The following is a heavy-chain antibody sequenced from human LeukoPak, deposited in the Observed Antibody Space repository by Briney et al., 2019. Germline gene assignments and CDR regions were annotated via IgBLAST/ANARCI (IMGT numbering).Heavy chain of an antibody. CDR1: GFTVSRNY. Sequence: GGSLRLSCAASGFTVSRNYMSWVRQAPGKGLEWVSVLYSGGSTNYADSVKGRFTISRDNSKNTPYLQMNSLRAEDAAVYFCAKAPVTSCRGAYCYPFDSWGQGTLVTVSS. V-gene: IGHV3-53*01. J-gene: IGHJ4*02. CDR2: LYSGGST. D-gene: IGHD2-21*01. CDR3: AKAPVTSCRGAYCYPFDS.